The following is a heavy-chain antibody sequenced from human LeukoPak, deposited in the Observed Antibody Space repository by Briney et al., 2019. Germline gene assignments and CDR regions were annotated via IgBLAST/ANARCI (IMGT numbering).Heavy chain of an antibody. CDR2: MNPNSGNT. CDR3: ARGSSSSNYYYYMDV. D-gene: IGHD6-6*01. CDR1: GYTFTSYD. J-gene: IGHJ6*03. Sequence: ASVKVSCKASGYTFTSYDINWVRQATGQGLEWMGWMNPNSGNTGYAQKFQGRVTMTRNTSISTAYMELSGLRSEDTAVYYCARGSSSSNYYYYMDVWGKGTTVTVSS. V-gene: IGHV1-8*01.